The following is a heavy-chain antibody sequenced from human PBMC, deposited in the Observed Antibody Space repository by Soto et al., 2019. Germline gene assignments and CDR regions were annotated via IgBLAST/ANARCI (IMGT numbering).Heavy chain of an antibody. CDR2: ISSSSSYT. CDR1: GFTFSDYY. CDR3: ARSMIVGAGYYYYGMDV. Sequence: QVQLVESGGGLVKPGGSLRLSCAASGFTFSDYYMSWIRQAPGKGLEWVSYISSSSSYTNYADSVKGRFTISRDNAKNSLYLQMNSLRAEDTAVYYCARSMIVGAGYYYYGMDVWGQGDKVTVSS. J-gene: IGHJ6*02. V-gene: IGHV3-11*06. D-gene: IGHD3-22*01.